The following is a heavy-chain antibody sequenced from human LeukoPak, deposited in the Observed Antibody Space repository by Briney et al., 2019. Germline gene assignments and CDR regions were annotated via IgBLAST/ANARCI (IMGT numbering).Heavy chain of an antibody. V-gene: IGHV4-34*01. J-gene: IGHJ3*02. CDR1: GGSFSGYY. CDR3: ARPLGTGDAFDI. Sequence: PSETLSLTCAVYGGSFSGYYWSWIRQPPGKGLEWIGEINHSGSTNYNPSLKSRVTISVDTSKNQFSLKLSSVTAADTAVYYRARPLGTGDAFDIWGQGTMVTVSS. D-gene: IGHD1-1*01. CDR2: INHSGST.